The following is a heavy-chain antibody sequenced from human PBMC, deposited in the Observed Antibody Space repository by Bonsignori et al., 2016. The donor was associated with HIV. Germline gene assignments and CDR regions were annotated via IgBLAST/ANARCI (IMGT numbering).Heavy chain of an antibody. J-gene: IGHJ2*01. D-gene: IGHD2-15*01. Sequence: GGSLRLSCAASGFTVSSNCMTWVRQAPGKGLEWVSVIYSVGGTFYADSVKGRFTISRDNSRNTLYLQMNSLRAEDTAVYYCARGSGDNRYYWYFDLWGRGTLVTVSS. CDR1: GFTVSSNC. CDR2: IYSVGGT. V-gene: IGHV3-53*01. CDR3: ARGSGDNRYYWYFDL.